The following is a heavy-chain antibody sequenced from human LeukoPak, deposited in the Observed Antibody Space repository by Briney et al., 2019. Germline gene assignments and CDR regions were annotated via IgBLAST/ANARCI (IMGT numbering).Heavy chain of an antibody. V-gene: IGHV1-8*01. CDR2: MNPNSGNT. Sequence: ASVKVSCKASGYTFTSYDINWVRQATGQGLEWMGWMNPNSGNTGYAQKFQGRVTMTRNTSISTAYMELSSLRSEDTAVCYCARVGSSGWYYYYYGMDVWGQGTTVTVSS. J-gene: IGHJ6*02. CDR3: ARVGSSGWYYYYYGMDV. CDR1: GYTFTSYD. D-gene: IGHD6-19*01.